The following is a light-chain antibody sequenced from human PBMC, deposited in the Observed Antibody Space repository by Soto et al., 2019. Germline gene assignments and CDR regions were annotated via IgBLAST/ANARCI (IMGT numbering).Light chain of an antibody. CDR2: GAS. J-gene: IGKJ4*01. Sequence: EIVLTQSPGTLSLSPGERATLSCRASQSVSSSYLAWYQQTPGQAPRLLIYGASSRATGIPDRFSGSGSGTDFNLTISRLEPEDFAVYYCQQYGSSPLTFGGGTKVEIK. CDR3: QQYGSSPLT. V-gene: IGKV3-20*01. CDR1: QSVSSSY.